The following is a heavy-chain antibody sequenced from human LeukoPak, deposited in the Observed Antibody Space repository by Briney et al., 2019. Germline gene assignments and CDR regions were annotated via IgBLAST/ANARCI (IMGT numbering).Heavy chain of an antibody. Sequence: GGSLRLSCAASGISFSTYAMSWVRQAPGKGLEWVSTISGTGDSTCYADSVKGRFTISRDNSKNTLYLQMNSLRAEDTAVYYCARDHSSGWYSDYFDYWGQGTLVIVSS. CDR3: ARDHSSGWYSDYFDY. D-gene: IGHD6-19*01. J-gene: IGHJ4*02. CDR1: GISFSTYA. V-gene: IGHV3-23*01. CDR2: ISGTGDST.